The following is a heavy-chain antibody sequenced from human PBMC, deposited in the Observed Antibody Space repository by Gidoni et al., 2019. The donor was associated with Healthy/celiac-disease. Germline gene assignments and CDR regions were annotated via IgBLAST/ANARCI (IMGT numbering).Heavy chain of an antibody. Sequence: QVQLVESGGGLVKPGGSLRLSCAASVSTFSGYYMSWIRQAPGKGLEWVSYISSSSSYTNYADSVKGRFTISRDNAKNSLYLQMNSLRAEDTAVYYCAGGKGGTGFDYWGQGTLVTVSS. CDR1: VSTFSGYY. J-gene: IGHJ4*02. CDR2: ISSSSSYT. CDR3: AGGKGGTGFDY. D-gene: IGHD2-15*01. V-gene: IGHV3-11*06.